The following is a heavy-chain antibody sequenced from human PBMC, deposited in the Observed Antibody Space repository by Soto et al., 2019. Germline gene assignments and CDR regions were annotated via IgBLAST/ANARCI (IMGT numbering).Heavy chain of an antibody. CDR2: ISHDGSKK. CDR3: ENIGPGGLTNYFDY. J-gene: IGHJ4*02. V-gene: IGHV3-30*18. D-gene: IGHD3-16*01. Sequence: QVQLVESGGGVVQPGRSLRLSCAASGFTFSNYGMHWVRQAPGKGLEWVTVISHDGSKKYYTSSVKGRFTIARDNSKNTLYLQLNSPRADYTAVYYCENIGPGGLTNYFDYWGQGILVTVSS. CDR1: GFTFSNYG.